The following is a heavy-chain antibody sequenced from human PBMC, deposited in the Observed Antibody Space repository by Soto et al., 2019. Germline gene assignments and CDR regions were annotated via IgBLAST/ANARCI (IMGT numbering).Heavy chain of an antibody. CDR3: AREGGRHCSPSRCYNAVDI. V-gene: IGHV3-48*02. J-gene: IGHJ3*02. D-gene: IGHD2-15*01. CDR2: ISSSGSTI. CDR1: AFPFSAFS. Sequence: EVQLVESGGGLVQPGGSLRLSCASSAFPFSAFSMNWVRQAPGKGLEWVAYISSSGSTIYYADSVKGRFTISRDNAKTSLYLQMDSLRDEDTAVYYCAREGGRHCSPSRCYNAVDIWGQGTTVTVSS.